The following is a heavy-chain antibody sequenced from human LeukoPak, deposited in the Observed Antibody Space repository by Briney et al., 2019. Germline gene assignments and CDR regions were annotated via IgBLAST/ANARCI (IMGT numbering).Heavy chain of an antibody. CDR1: GFTFRDYY. CDR2: ISSTGSLK. D-gene: IGHD3-16*01. V-gene: IGHV3-11*01. CDR3: ARFSGGGTFDH. J-gene: IGHJ4*02. Sequence: GGSLRLSCAASGFTFRDYYMNWIRQAPGKGLEWVSYISSTGSLKYYADSVKGRFAISRDNANNSLYLQMTSLRAEDTAVYYCARFSGGGTFDHWGQGTLVTVSS.